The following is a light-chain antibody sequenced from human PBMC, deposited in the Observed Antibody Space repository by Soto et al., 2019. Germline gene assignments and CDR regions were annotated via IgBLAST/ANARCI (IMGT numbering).Light chain of an antibody. CDR2: GAS. CDR1: QSLSGN. CDR3: QQYNDWPRT. V-gene: IGKV3-15*01. J-gene: IGKJ1*01. Sequence: EIVMTQSPATLFVSPGERATLSCRATQSLSGNLAWYQQKPGQAPRLLIYGASVRATGIPARFSGSGSGTEFTLTSSSLLSEDFAVYYCQQYNDWPRTFGQGTKV.